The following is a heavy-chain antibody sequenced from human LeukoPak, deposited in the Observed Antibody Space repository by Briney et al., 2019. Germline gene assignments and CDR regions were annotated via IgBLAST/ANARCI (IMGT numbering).Heavy chain of an antibody. Sequence: SETLSLTCTVSGGSISSYYWSWIRQPPGKGLEWIGYIYYSGSTNYNPSLKSRVTISVDTSKNQFSLKLSSVTAADTAVYYCARDTARDYDYVWGSYRDHNFDYWGQGTLVTVSS. D-gene: IGHD3-16*02. V-gene: IGHV4-59*12. J-gene: IGHJ4*02. CDR3: ARDTARDYDYVWGSYRDHNFDY. CDR1: GGSISSYY. CDR2: IYYSGST.